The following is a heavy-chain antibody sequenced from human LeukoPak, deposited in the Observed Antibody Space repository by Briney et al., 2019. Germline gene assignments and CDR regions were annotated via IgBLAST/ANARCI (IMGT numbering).Heavy chain of an antibody. CDR2: ISYDGSNK. D-gene: IGHD3-10*01. J-gene: IGHJ4*02. Sequence: PGGSLRLSCAASGFTFSSYAMHWVRQAPGKGLEWVAVISYDGSNKYYADSVKGRSTISRDNSKNTLYLQMNSLRAEDTAVYYCARDGNDGFFDYWGQGTLVTVSS. CDR3: ARDGNDGFFDY. V-gene: IGHV3-30*04. CDR1: GFTFSSYA.